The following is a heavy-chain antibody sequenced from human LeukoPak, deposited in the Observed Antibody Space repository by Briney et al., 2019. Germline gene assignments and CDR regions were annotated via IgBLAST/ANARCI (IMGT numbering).Heavy chain of an antibody. V-gene: IGHV3-21*01. J-gene: IGHJ4*02. D-gene: IGHD5-18*01. CDR3: ARASGDIVETATMGSY. Sequence: GGSLRLSCAASGFTFNSYSMNWVRQAPGKGLEWVSSISSSSSSIYYADSVKGRFTISRDNAKNSLYLQMNRLRAEDTAVYYCARASGDIVETATMGSYWGQGTLVTVSS. CDR2: ISSSSSSI. CDR1: GFTFNSYS.